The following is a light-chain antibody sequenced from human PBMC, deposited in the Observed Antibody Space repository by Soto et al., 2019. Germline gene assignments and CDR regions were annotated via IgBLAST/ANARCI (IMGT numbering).Light chain of an antibody. V-gene: IGKV3-20*01. Sequence: EIVLTQSPGTLSLSPGERATLSCRASQSVSSSSLAWYQQKPGQAPRLLLFDASSRATDITDRFSGSGSGTDFTLNISRLEPEDFAVYYWQQSGSSPPKYTFGQGTKLEIK. CDR3: QQSGSSPPKYT. CDR2: DAS. J-gene: IGKJ2*01. CDR1: QSVSSSS.